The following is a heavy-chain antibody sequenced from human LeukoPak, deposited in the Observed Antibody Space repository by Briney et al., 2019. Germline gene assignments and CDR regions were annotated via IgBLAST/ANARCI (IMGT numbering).Heavy chain of an antibody. J-gene: IGHJ4*02. CDR3: ARGYYDFWSGYDY. V-gene: IGHV3-48*01. CDR1: GFTFSSYS. Sequence: GGSLRLSCAASGFTFSSYSMNWVRQAPGKGLEWVSYISSSSSTIYYADSVKGRFTISRDSAKNSLYLQMNSLRAEDTAVYYCARGYYDFWSGYDYWGQGTLVTVSS. D-gene: IGHD3-3*01. CDR2: ISSSSSTI.